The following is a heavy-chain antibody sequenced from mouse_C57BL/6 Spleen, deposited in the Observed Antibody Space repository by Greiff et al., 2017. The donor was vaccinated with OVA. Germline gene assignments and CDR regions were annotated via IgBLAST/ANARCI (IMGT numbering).Heavy chain of an antibody. V-gene: IGHV1-64*01. CDR3: ARKGSLYAMDY. J-gene: IGHJ4*01. CDR1: GYTFTSYW. Sequence: QVQLQQPGAELVKPGASVKLSCKASGYTFTSYWMHWVKQRPGQGLEWIGMIHPNSGSTNYNEKFKSKATLTVDKSSSTAYMQLSSLTSEDSAVYYCARKGSLYAMDYWGQGTSVTVSS. CDR2: IHPNSGST.